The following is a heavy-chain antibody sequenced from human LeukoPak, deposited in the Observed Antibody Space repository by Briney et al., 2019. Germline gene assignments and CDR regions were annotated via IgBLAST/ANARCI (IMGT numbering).Heavy chain of an antibody. V-gene: IGHV3-23*01. CDR1: GFTLSSYA. CDR3: AKHDWPAMVINY. CDR2: ISGSGGST. J-gene: IGHJ4*02. D-gene: IGHD5-18*01. Sequence: PGGSLRLSCAASGFTLSSYAMSWVRQAPGKGLEWVSAISGSGGSTYYADSVKGRFTISRDNSKNTLYLQMNSLRAEDTAVYYCAKHDWPAMVINYWGQGTLVTVSS.